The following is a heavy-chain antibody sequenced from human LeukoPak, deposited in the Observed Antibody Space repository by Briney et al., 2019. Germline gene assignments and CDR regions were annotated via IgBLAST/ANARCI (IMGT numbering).Heavy chain of an antibody. D-gene: IGHD3-22*01. CDR2: IYYTGST. Sequence: SETLSLTCTVSGGSISTFYWSWIRQPPGKGLEWTGYIYYTGSTNYNPSLKSRVTILVDTSKNQFSLKLSSVTAADTAVYYCARGFGDSRGTRFDPWGQGTLVTVSS. J-gene: IGHJ5*02. V-gene: IGHV4-59*01. CDR1: GGSISTFY. CDR3: ARGFGDSRGTRFDP.